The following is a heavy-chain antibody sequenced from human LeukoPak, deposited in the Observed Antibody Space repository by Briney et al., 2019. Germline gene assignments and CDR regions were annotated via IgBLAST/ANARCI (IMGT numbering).Heavy chain of an antibody. CDR3: ARSFWSYSSGWYGTAYFDS. D-gene: IGHD6-19*01. Sequence: GGSLRLSCVASGFTFSSYHMPWVRHAPGKGPVWVSRINGDGSSTSYADSVRGRFTISRDNAKNTVYLQMNSLRVEDMAVYYCARSFWSYSSGWYGTAYFDSWGQGTLVTVSS. CDR1: GFTFSSYH. V-gene: IGHV3-74*01. CDR2: INGDGSST. J-gene: IGHJ4*02.